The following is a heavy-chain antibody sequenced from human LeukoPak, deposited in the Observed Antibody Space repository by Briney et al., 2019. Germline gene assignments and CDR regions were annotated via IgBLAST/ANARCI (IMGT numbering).Heavy chain of an antibody. CDR1: DYTFTTYG. V-gene: IGHV1-69*13. D-gene: IGHD1-14*01. CDR2: IIPIFGTA. Sequence: SVKVSCKASDYTFTTYGISWVRQAPGQGLEWMGGIIPIFGTANYAQKFQGRVTITADESTSTAYMELSSLRSEDTAVYYCARDDHVWGQGTLVTVSS. CDR3: ARDDHV. J-gene: IGHJ4*02.